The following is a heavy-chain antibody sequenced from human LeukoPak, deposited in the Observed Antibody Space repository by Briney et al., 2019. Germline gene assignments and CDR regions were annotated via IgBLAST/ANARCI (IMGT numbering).Heavy chain of an antibody. CDR3: ARGRGLGYYFDY. J-gene: IGHJ4*02. CDR1: GGSISSSSYY. D-gene: IGHD6-25*01. V-gene: IGHV4-39*07. CDR2: IYYSGST. Sequence: SETLSLTCTVSGGSISSSSYYWGWIRQPPGKGLEWIGSIYYSGSTYYNPSLKSRVTISVDTSKNQFSLKLSSVTAADTAVYYCARGRGLGYYFDYWGQGTLVTVSS.